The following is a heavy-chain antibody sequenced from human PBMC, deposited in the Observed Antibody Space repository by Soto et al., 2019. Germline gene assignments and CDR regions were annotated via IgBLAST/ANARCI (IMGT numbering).Heavy chain of an antibody. CDR2: IYHSGST. CDR3: ARERYYYDSSGYYPNYYYYGMDV. Sequence: TLSLTCAVSGGSISSSNWWSWVRQPPGKGLEWIGEIYHSGSTNYNPSLKSRVTISVDKSKNQFSLKLSSVTAADTAVYYCARERYYYDSSGYYPNYYYYGMDVWGQGTTVTVSS. J-gene: IGHJ6*02. D-gene: IGHD3-22*01. V-gene: IGHV4-4*02. CDR1: GGSISSSNW.